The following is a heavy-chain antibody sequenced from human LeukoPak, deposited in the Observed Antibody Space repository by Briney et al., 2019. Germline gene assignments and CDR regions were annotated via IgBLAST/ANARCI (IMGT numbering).Heavy chain of an antibody. CDR2: IIPILGIA. CDR1: GGTFSSYA. CDR3: ARNGITRTGFFHYGMDV. V-gene: IGHV1-69*04. J-gene: IGHJ6*02. D-gene: IGHD1-14*01. Sequence: SVKVSCKASGGTFSSYAISWVRQVPGQGLEWMGRIIPILGIANYAQKFQGRVTITADKSTSTAYMELSSLRSEDTAVYYCARNGITRTGFFHYGMDVWGQGTTVTVSS.